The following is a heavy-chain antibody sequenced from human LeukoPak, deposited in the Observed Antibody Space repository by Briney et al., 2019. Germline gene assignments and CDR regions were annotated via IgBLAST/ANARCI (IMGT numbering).Heavy chain of an antibody. Sequence: PGGSLRLSCAASGFTFSNAWMSWVRQAPGKGPEWVGRIKSKTDGGTTDYAAPVKGRFTISRDDSKNTLYLQMNSLKTEDTAVYYCSTFLIYYLDTSGHYFPFDNWGQGTLVTVSS. CDR3: STFLIYYLDTSGHYFPFDN. J-gene: IGHJ4*02. D-gene: IGHD3-22*01. CDR2: IKSKTDGGTT. CDR1: GFTFSNAW. V-gene: IGHV3-15*01.